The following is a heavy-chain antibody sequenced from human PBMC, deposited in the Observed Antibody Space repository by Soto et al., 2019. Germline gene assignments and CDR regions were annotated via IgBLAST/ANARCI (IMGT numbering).Heavy chain of an antibody. D-gene: IGHD5-18*01. CDR2: IYYSGST. J-gene: IGHJ4*02. CDR3: ARHGDTAMVYRY. V-gene: IGHV4-39*01. CDR1: GGSISSSSYY. Sequence: PSETLSLTCTVSGGSISSSSYYWGWIRQPPGKGLEWIGSIYYSGSTYYNPSLKSRVTISVDTSKNQFSLKLSSVTAADTAVYYCARHGDTAMVYRYWGQGTLVTVSS.